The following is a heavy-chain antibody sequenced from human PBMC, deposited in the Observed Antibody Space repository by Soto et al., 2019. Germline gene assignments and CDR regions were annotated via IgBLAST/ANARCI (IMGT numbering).Heavy chain of an antibody. CDR1: SGSINSGRYY. CDR3: ARSVFP. Sequence: SESLCLTCTVCSGSINSGRYYWSWIRQHPGKGLEWIGYIYYSGNTYYNPSLKSRVTISVDTSKNQFSLKLTSVTAADTAVYYCARSVFPWGQGTLVTVSS. J-gene: IGHJ5*02. V-gene: IGHV4-31*03. CDR2: IYYSGNT.